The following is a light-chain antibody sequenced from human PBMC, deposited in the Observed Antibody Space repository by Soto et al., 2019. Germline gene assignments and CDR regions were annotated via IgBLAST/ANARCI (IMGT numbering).Light chain of an antibody. CDR2: WAS. CDR3: QQYDDTPRT. Sequence: DVVMTQSPDSLAVSLGERATINCKSSQSVLNSSNNKNYLAWYQQKPGQPPKLLIYWASTRESGVPDRFSGSGCGTDFTLTISSLQAEDVAVYYCQQYDDTPRTFGQGTKVEIK. CDR1: QSVLNSSNNKNY. V-gene: IGKV4-1*01. J-gene: IGKJ1*01.